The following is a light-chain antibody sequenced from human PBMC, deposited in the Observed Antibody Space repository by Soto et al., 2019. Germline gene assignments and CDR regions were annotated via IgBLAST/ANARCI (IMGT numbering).Light chain of an antibody. CDR3: KQDYGTPFT. CDR1: QSVLYSSTNTHY. V-gene: IGKV4-1*01. J-gene: IGKJ3*01. Sequence: DIVLTPSPNSLALSMGYRSTINCKSSQSVLYSSTNTHYLAWDHQKPVQCPKLLICWASTRESGVPDRFSGSRYGTDLSLTISSLQAEDAAVYYCKQDYGTPFTFGPG. CDR2: WAS.